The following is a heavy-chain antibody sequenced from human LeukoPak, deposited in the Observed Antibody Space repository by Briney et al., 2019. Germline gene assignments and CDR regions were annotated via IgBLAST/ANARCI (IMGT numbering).Heavy chain of an antibody. CDR1: GYTFTSYA. J-gene: IGHJ4*02. CDR2: INTNTGNP. V-gene: IGHV7-4-1*02. D-gene: IGHD6-13*01. Sequence: ASVKVSCKASGYTFTSYATNWVRQAPGQGLGWMGWINTNTGNPTYAQGFTGRFVFSLDTSVSTAYLQISSLKAEDTAVYYCARGPPPRIAAAGTPYFDYWGQGTLVTVSS. CDR3: ARGPPPRIAAAGTPYFDY.